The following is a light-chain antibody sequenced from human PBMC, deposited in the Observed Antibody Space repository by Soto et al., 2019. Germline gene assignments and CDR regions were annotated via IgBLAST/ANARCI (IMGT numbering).Light chain of an antibody. J-gene: IGLJ3*02. V-gene: IGLV2-14*01. CDR3: SSYASSSTWV. CDR1: SSDVGDYNY. CDR2: EVS. Sequence: QSALTQPASVSXXPGQSITLSCTGTSSDVGDYNYVSWYQQHPGKAPRLIIYEVSYRPSGVSNRFSGSKSGNTASLTISGLQAEDEADYYCSSYASSSTWVFGGGTKVTVL.